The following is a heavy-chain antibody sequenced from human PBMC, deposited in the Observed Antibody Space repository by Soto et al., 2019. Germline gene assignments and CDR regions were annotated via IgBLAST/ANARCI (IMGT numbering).Heavy chain of an antibody. Sequence: GGSLRLSCAASGFTFSGYAISWVRQAPGKGLEWVSAFSGSGGSNYYADSVKVRFTFSRDNSKNTLYLQMNSPSATATAAYDFANGLIHTEGGAYYFYGMDAWGQGTTVTVSS. D-gene: IGHD6-19*01. CDR2: FSGSGGSN. CDR3: ANGLIHTEGGAYYFYGMDA. V-gene: IGHV3-23*01. CDR1: GFTFSGYA. J-gene: IGHJ6*02.